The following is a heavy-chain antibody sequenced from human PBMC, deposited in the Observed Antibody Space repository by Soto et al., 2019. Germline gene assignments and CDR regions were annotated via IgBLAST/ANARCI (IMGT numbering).Heavy chain of an antibody. Sequence: GGSLRLSCAASGFTVSSNYMSWVRQAPGKGLEWVSVIYSGGSTYYADSVKGRFTISRHNSKNTLYLQMNSLRAEDTAVYYCASLAPGGIVATTDDLWGRGTLVTVSS. V-gene: IGHV3-53*04. J-gene: IGHJ2*01. CDR2: IYSGGST. CDR1: GFTVSSNY. CDR3: ASLAPGGIVATTDDL. D-gene: IGHD5-12*01.